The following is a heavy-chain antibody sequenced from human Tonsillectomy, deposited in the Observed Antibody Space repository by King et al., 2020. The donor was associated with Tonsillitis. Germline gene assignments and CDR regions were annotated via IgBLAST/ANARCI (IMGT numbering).Heavy chain of an antibody. Sequence: VQLVESGGGVVQPGRSLRLSCAASGFTFSSYTIHWVRQAPGKGLEWVAVISYDGSHIYYADSVKGRFTISRDNSKNTLYLQMNSLRVEDTAVYYCARVVPPFLEWFGCYFDYWGQGTLVTVSS. CDR1: GFTFSSYT. J-gene: IGHJ4*02. V-gene: IGHV3-30*04. D-gene: IGHD3-3*01. CDR3: ARVVPPFLEWFGCYFDY. CDR2: ISYDGSHI.